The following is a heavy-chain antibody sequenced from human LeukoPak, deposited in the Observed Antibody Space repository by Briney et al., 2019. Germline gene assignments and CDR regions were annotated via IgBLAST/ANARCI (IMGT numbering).Heavy chain of an antibody. CDR2: IYSGGST. D-gene: IGHD6-13*01. V-gene: IGHV3-53*04. Sequence: GRCLRLSRAPSAFTVTIQYMSWVRHDPGKGREWDSFIYSGGSTYYADSVKGRFTIPRPNSKNTLYLKMNSLKAGATAVYYFEFDPQLVWGGWTVWGQGT. CDR1: AFTVTIQY. J-gene: IGHJ3*01. CDR3: EFDPQLVWGGWTV.